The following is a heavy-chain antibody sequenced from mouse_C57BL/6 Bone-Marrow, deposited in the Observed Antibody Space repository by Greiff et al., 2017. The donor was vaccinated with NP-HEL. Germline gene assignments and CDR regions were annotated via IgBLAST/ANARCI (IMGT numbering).Heavy chain of an antibody. CDR2: IDPSDSYT. CDR1: GYTFTSYW. V-gene: IGHV1-69*01. D-gene: IGHD2-3*01. J-gene: IGHJ2*01. CDR3: ARDGYYVGFDY. Sequence: QVQLKQPGAELVMPGASVKLSCKASGYTFTSYWMHWVKQRPGQGLEWIGEIDPSDSYTNYNQKFKGKSTLTVDKSSSTAYMQLSSLTSEDSAVYYCARDGYYVGFDYWGQGTTLTVSS.